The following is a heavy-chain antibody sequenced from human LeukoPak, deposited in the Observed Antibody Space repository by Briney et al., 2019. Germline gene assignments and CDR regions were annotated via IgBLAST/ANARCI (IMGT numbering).Heavy chain of an antibody. CDR2: ISWDGGTI. V-gene: IGHV3-43D*03. CDR1: GFTFDDYA. CDR3: AKGSGGAYYNYFED. J-gene: IGHJ4*02. D-gene: IGHD1-26*01. Sequence: GGSLRLSCAASGFTFDDYAFHWVRQAPGKGLEWVSLISWDGGTIYYADSVRGRFTISRDNSKNSLYLRMNSLRAEDTALYYCAKGSGGAYYNYFEDWGQGTLVSAAS.